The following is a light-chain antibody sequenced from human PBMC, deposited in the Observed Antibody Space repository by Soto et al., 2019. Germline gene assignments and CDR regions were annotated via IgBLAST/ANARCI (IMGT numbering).Light chain of an antibody. CDR2: DAS. Sequence: DIQMTQSPSTLSASIGDRFTITCRGSESIRTWLAWYQHKPGKAPKFLIYDASSLESGVPSRFSGSGSGTEFTLTISNLQPDDFATYFCQQYNNYQRTFGQGTKVDI. CDR3: QQYNNYQRT. J-gene: IGKJ1*01. CDR1: ESIRTW. V-gene: IGKV1-5*01.